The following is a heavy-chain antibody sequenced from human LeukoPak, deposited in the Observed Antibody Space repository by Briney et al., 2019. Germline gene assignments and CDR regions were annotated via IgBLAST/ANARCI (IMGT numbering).Heavy chain of an antibody. CDR3: ARDLYSSRTNDAFVI. J-gene: IGHJ3*02. CDR2: IYYSGST. D-gene: IGHD6-13*01. Sequence: SETLSLTCTVSGGSIRSSSYYWGWIRQPPGKGLEWIGSIYYSGSTYYNPSLKSRVTISVDTAKNQFSLKLSSVTTADTAVYYCARDLYSSRTNDAFVIWGQGTMVTVSS. V-gene: IGHV4-39*07. CDR1: GGSIRSSSYY.